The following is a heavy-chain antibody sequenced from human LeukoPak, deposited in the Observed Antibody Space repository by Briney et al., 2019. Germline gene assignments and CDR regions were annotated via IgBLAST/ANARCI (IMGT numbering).Heavy chain of an antibody. V-gene: IGHV4-59*01. CDR3: ARSTWLLDK. J-gene: IGHJ4*02. Sequence: SETLSLTCTVSGGSISPYYWSWIRQPPGKGLEWIGYIYYSGSTYYSPSLKSRVTISLDTSKNQFSLKLSSVTAADTAVYYCARSTWLLDKWGQGTLVTVSS. CDR2: IYYSGST. D-gene: IGHD5-12*01. CDR1: GGSISPYY.